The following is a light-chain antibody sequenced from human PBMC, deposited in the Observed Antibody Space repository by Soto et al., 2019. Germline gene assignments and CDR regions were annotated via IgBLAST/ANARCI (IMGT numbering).Light chain of an antibody. V-gene: IGKV1-27*01. CDR2: SAS. Sequence: IQMTQSPSSLSASVGDRVTITCRASQDINKYFAWYQQRPGTVPTLLIYSASTLKSGVPSRFSGSRSGTYFTLTISILQPEDVATYYWQKYSGVPVTFGQGTRLEIK. CDR3: QKYSGVPVT. CDR1: QDINKY. J-gene: IGKJ5*01.